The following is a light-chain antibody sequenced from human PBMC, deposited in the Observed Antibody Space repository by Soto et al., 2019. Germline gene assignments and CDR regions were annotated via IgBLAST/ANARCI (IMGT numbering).Light chain of an antibody. CDR1: SSDLGSYNR. J-gene: IGLJ1*01. CDR2: EVS. Sequence: QSALTQPPSVSGSPGQSVTISCTGTSSDLGSYNRVSWYQKPPGTAPKFMIYEVSNRPLGVPDRFSGSKSGNTASLTVSGLRAEDEADYYCSSYAGSNNFVFGSGTKVTVL. CDR3: SSYAGSNNFV. V-gene: IGLV2-18*02.